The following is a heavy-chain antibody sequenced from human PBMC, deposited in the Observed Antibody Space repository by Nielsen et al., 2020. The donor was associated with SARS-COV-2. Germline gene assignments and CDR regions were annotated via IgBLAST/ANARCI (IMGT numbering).Heavy chain of an antibody. Sequence: GGSLRLSCAASGFTFSSYGMHWVRQAPGKGPEWVAVIWYDGSNKYYADSVKGRFTISRDNSKNTLYLQMNSLRAEDTAVYYCARDKPEYQLLFSITIFGVVIQGLDIWGQGTMVTVSS. D-gene: IGHD3-3*01. CDR3: ARDKPEYQLLFSITIFGVVIQGLDI. V-gene: IGHV3-33*01. CDR1: GFTFSSYG. J-gene: IGHJ3*02. CDR2: IWYDGSNK.